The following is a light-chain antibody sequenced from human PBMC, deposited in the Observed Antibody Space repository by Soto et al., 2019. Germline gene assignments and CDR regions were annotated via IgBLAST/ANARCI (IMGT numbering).Light chain of an antibody. CDR3: QQRSNWPSIT. CDR1: QSVSSY. Sequence: ELVLTQSPATLSLSPGQRDTLSCRASQSVSSYLAWYQQKPGQAPRLLIYDASNRATGIPARFSGSGSGTDFTLTISSLEPEDFAVYYCQQRSNWPSITFGQGTRLEIK. J-gene: IGKJ5*01. CDR2: DAS. V-gene: IGKV3-11*01.